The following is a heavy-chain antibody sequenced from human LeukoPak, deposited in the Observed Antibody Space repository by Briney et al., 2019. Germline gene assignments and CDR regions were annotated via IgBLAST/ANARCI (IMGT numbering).Heavy chain of an antibody. D-gene: IGHD6-13*01. CDR2: ISSSGSTI. CDR3: ARDSLYSSSWFEIDY. J-gene: IGHJ4*02. V-gene: IGHV3-48*03. Sequence: GRSLRLSCAASGFTFSSYAMNWVRQAPGKGLEWVSYISSSGSTIYYADSVKGRFTISRDNAKNSLYLQMNSLRAEDTAVYYCARDSLYSSSWFEIDYWGQGTLVTVSS. CDR1: GFTFSSYA.